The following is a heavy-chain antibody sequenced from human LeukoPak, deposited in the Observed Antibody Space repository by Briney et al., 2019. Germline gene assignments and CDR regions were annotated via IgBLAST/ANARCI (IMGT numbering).Heavy chain of an antibody. D-gene: IGHD3-10*01. CDR1: GYTFTSYG. CDR2: ISAYNGNT. J-gene: IGHJ6*02. CDR3: ARDRGLLWSSYYGMDV. V-gene: IGHV1-18*01. Sequence: ASEKVSCKASGYTFTSYGISWVRQAPGQGLEWMGWISAYNGNTNYAQKLQGRVTMTTDTSTSTAYMELRSLRSDDTAVYYCARDRGLLWSSYYGMDVWGQGTTVTVSS.